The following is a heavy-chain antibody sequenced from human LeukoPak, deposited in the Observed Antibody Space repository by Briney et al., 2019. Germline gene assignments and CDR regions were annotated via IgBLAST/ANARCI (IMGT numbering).Heavy chain of an antibody. V-gene: IGHV4-38-2*02. Sequence: ETLSLTCTVSGYSISSGYYWGWIRPPPGKGLEWIGSIYRSGSTYYNPSLKSRVTISVDTSKNQFSLKLSSVTAADTAVYYCARVGFLEWLDVWGKGTTVTVSS. CDR1: GYSISSGYY. CDR3: ARVGFLEWLDV. CDR2: IYRSGST. D-gene: IGHD3-3*01. J-gene: IGHJ6*04.